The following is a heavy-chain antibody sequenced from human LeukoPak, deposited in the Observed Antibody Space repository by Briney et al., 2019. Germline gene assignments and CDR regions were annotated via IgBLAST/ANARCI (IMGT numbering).Heavy chain of an antibody. J-gene: IGHJ5*02. Sequence: ETLSPTCTVSGGSISSSSYYWGWIRQPPGKGLEWIGSIYYSGSTYYNPSLKSRVTISVDTSKNQFSLKLSSVTAADTAVYYCARDPHRPALWNWFDPWGQGTLVTVSS. V-gene: IGHV4-39*07. D-gene: IGHD3-16*01. CDR2: IYYSGST. CDR3: ARDPHRPALWNWFDP. CDR1: GGSISSSSYY.